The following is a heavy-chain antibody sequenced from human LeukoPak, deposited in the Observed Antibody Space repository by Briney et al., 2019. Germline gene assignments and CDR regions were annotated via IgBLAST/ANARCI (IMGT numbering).Heavy chain of an antibody. D-gene: IGHD2-2*01. CDR1: GGSISSYY. V-gene: IGHV4-59*01. Sequence: SETLSLTCTVSGGSISSYYWSWIRQPPGKGLEWIGYIYYSGSTNYNPSLKSRVTISVDTSKNQFSLKLSSVTAADTAVYYCARVGYRLLFPFFDYWGQGTLVTVSS. CDR2: IYYSGST. J-gene: IGHJ4*02. CDR3: ARVGYRLLFPFFDY.